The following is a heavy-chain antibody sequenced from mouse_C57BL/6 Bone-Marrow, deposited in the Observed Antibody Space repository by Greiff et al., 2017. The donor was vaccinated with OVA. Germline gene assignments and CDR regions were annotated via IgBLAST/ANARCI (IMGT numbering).Heavy chain of an antibody. J-gene: IGHJ2*01. CDR1: GYTFTSYW. D-gene: IGHD2-4*01. V-gene: IGHV1-64*01. CDR3: AGRKFYDYFYYFDY. Sequence: QVQLQQPGAELVKPGASVKLSCKASGYTFTSYWMHWVKQRPGQGLEWIGMIHPNSGSTNYNEKFKGKATLTADKSSSTAYMELRSLTSEDSAVYFCAGRKFYDYFYYFDYWGQGTTLTVSS. CDR2: IHPNSGST.